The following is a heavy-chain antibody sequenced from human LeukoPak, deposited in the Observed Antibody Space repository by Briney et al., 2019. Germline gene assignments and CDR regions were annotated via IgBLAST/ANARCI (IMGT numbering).Heavy chain of an antibody. Sequence: SVKVSCKVSGGTFSSYAISWVRQAPGQGLEWMGGIIPIFGTANYAQKFQGRVTITADESTSTAYMELSSLRSEDTAVYYCARGLSQLKTINYYYYYMDVWGKGTTVTISS. CDR2: IIPIFGTA. V-gene: IGHV1-69*13. D-gene: IGHD2-2*01. J-gene: IGHJ6*03. CDR1: GGTFSSYA. CDR3: ARGLSQLKTINYYYYYMDV.